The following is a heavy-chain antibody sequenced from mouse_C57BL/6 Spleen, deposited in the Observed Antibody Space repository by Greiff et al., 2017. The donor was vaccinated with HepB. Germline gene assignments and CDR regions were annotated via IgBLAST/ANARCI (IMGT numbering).Heavy chain of an antibody. V-gene: IGHV1-77*01. CDR1: GYTFTDYY. D-gene: IGHD4-1*01. CDR3: EGLGLSGYFDY. CDR2: IGPGSGST. J-gene: IGHJ2*01. Sequence: QVHVKQSGAELVKPGASVKISCKASGYTFTDYYINWVKQRPGQGLEWIGKIGPGSGSTYYNEKFKGKATLTADKSSSTAYMQLSSLTSEDSAVYVCEGLGLSGYFDYWGQGTTLTVSS.